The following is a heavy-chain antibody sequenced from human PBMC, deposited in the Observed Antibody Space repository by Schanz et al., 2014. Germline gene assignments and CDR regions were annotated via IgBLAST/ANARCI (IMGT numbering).Heavy chain of an antibody. V-gene: IGHV3-7*04. Sequence: EVHLVESGGGLVQPGGSLRLSCAASTFTFSSDWMSWVRQAPGKGLEWVANIKRDGSEKNYLDSVKGRFTISRDNAKNTLYLQMNTLRAEDTAVYYCARKMKLGVYGGKGHDSLDIWGQGTMGTVSS. CDR3: ARKMKLGVYGGKGHDSLDI. J-gene: IGHJ3*02. D-gene: IGHD4-17*01. CDR2: IKRDGSEK. CDR1: TFTFSSDW.